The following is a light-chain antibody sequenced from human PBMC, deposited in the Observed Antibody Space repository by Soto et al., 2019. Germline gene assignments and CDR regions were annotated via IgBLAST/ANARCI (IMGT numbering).Light chain of an antibody. CDR3: QQRANWPLT. CDR1: QNVSAY. V-gene: IGKV3-11*01. Sequence: EIVLTQSPATLSWSPGERVNLSCRASQNVSAYLAWYQQQPGQPPRLLIYDASTRATGIPARFSGTGSGTDFTLTISNLETEDFAVYFCQQRANWPLTFGGGT. J-gene: IGKJ4*01. CDR2: DAS.